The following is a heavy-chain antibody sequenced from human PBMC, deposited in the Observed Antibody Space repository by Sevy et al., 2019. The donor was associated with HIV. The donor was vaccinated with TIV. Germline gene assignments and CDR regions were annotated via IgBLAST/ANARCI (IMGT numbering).Heavy chain of an antibody. J-gene: IGHJ3*01. CDR1: GFPFSSYA. CDR3: AKDVVAVVGDAFDV. Sequence: GGSLRLSCAASGFPFSSYAMNWVRQGPGKGLEWVSATGGRGGATYYADSVKGRFTISGDNSKNTLYLQMDSLRAEDTAVYYCAKDVVAVVGDAFDVWGQGTMVTVSS. CDR2: TGGRGGAT. D-gene: IGHD2-15*01. V-gene: IGHV3-23*01.